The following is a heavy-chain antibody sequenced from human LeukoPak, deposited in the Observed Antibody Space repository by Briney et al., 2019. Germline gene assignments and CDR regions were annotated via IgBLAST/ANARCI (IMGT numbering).Heavy chain of an antibody. Sequence: PGGSLRLSCTASGFTFGDYAMSWVRQAPGKGLEWVGFIRSKAYGGTTEYAASVKGRFTISRDDSKSIAYLQMNSLKTEDTAVYYCTRCALDWLAFGYYYMDVWGKGTTVTISS. J-gene: IGHJ6*03. CDR1: GFTFGDYA. V-gene: IGHV3-49*04. CDR3: TRCALDWLAFGYYYMDV. D-gene: IGHD3-9*01. CDR2: IRSKAYGGTT.